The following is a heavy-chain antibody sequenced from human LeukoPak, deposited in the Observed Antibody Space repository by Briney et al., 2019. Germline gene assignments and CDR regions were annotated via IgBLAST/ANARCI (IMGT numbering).Heavy chain of an antibody. CDR3: ARLRWGDWFDP. CDR1: GFTLSSNY. J-gene: IGHJ5*02. Sequence: PGGSLRLSCAASGFTLSSNYMSWVRQAPGKGLEWVSVIYSGGSTYYADSVKGRFTISGDNSKNTLYLQMNSLRAEDTAVYYCARLRWGDWFDPWGQGTLVTVSS. D-gene: IGHD4-23*01. V-gene: IGHV3-66*02. CDR2: IYSGGST.